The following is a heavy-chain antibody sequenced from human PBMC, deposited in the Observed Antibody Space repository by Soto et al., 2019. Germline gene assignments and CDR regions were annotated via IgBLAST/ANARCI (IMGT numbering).Heavy chain of an antibody. CDR2: IYWNDDK. Sequence: QITLKESGPTLVKPTQTLTLTCTFSVFSLSTSGVGLGWIRQPPGKALEWLARIYWNDDKRYRPSLKSRLTLTKDTSKNQVVLTMTNIDPVDTAKYYCAHRRMSWYYDSSGYYDYWGQGTMVTVSS. CDR1: VFSLSTSGVG. J-gene: IGHJ4*02. D-gene: IGHD3-22*01. V-gene: IGHV2-5*01. CDR3: AHRRMSWYYDSSGYYDY.